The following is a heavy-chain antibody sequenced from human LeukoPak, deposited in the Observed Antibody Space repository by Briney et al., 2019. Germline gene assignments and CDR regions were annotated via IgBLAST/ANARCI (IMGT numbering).Heavy chain of an antibody. V-gene: IGHV3-11*06. CDR3: ARAVAGSYYYYGMDV. D-gene: IGHD6-19*01. Sequence: PGGSLRLSCAASGFTFSDYYMSWIRQAPGKGLEWVSYISSSSSYTNYADSVKGRFTISRDNAKNSLYLQMNSLRAEDTAVYYCARAVAGSYYYYGMDVWGQGTTVTVSS. J-gene: IGHJ6*02. CDR2: ISSSSSYT. CDR1: GFTFSDYY.